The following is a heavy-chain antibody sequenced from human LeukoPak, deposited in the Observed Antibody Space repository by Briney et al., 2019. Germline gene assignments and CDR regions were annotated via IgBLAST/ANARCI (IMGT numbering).Heavy chain of an antibody. CDR1: GFTFSSYA. CDR2: ISGSGGST. Sequence: PGGSLRLSCAASGFTFSSYAMSWVRQAPGKGLEWVSSISGSGGSTYYADSVKGRFTISRDNSKNTLYLQMNSLRAEDTAVYYCARPYGGYDYFDYWGQGTLVTVSS. J-gene: IGHJ4*02. CDR3: ARPYGGYDYFDY. V-gene: IGHV3-23*01. D-gene: IGHD5-12*01.